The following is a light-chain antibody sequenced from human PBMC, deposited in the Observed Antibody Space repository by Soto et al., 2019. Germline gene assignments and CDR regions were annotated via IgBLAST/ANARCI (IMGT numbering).Light chain of an antibody. J-gene: IGKJ4*01. CDR3: HQRSNWPPLT. V-gene: IGKV3-11*02. CDR2: DSS. Sequence: EIVLTQSPATLSLSPGESATLSCRASQSLINYLAWYQQKPGQAPRLLISDSSNRSTGIPARFSGSGSGRDFTLTISSLEPEDSAIYFCHQRSNWPPLTFGGGTRVEIK. CDR1: QSLINY.